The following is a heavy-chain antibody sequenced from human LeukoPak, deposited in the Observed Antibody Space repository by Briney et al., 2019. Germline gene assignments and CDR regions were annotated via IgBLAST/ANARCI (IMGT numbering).Heavy chain of an antibody. D-gene: IGHD3/OR15-3a*01. CDR2: ISTGSGTI. CDR3: AREFGLITSH. V-gene: IGHV3-48*01. Sequence: PGGSLRLSCTTSGFTFSTFSMNWVRQAPGKGLEWLSYISTGSGTIYYADSVKGRFTISRDNSKNTLYLQMNGLRAEDTAVYYCAREFGLITSHWGQGTLVTVSS. J-gene: IGHJ1*01. CDR1: GFTFSTFS.